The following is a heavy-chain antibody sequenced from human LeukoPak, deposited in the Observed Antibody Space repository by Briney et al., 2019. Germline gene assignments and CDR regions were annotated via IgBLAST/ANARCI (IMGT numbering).Heavy chain of an antibody. CDR2: IYTSGST. CDR3: ARRYGDYSTFDY. CDR1: GGSISSGSYY. Sequence: SETLSLTCTVSGGSISSGSYYWSWIRQPAGKGLEWIGRIYTSGSTNYNPSLKSRVTISVDTSKNQFSLKLSSVTAADTAVYYCARRYGDYSTFDYWGQGTLVTVSS. J-gene: IGHJ4*02. V-gene: IGHV4-61*02. D-gene: IGHD4-17*01.